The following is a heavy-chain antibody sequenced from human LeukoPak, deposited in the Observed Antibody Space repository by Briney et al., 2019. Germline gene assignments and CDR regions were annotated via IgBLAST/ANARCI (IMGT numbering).Heavy chain of an antibody. J-gene: IGHJ5*02. V-gene: IGHV3-30*03. CDR1: GIRFSEYG. CDR3: ASNRVAGWLDP. Sequence: GGSLRLSCAASGIRFSEYGMHWIRQAPCKGLEWVAVISYDGSNKYYADSVKGRFTISRDNSKNTLYLQMNSLRAEDTAVYYCASNRVAGWLDPWGQGTLVTVSS. CDR2: ISYDGSNK. D-gene: IGHD1-14*01.